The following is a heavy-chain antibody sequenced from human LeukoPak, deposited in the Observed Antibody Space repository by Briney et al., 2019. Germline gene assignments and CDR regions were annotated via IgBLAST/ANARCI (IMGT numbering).Heavy chain of an antibody. Sequence: SEALSLTRTVSLGSLSSYFWCWIRQPPGKGLEWIGYIYYSRSTNYNPSLKSRVTISVDTSKNQFSLKLSSVTAADTAVYYCARMRLEYSSSWAFDIWGQGTMVTVSS. CDR1: LGSLSSYF. CDR2: IYYSRST. CDR3: ARMRLEYSSSWAFDI. D-gene: IGHD6-6*01. V-gene: IGHV4-59*01. J-gene: IGHJ3*02.